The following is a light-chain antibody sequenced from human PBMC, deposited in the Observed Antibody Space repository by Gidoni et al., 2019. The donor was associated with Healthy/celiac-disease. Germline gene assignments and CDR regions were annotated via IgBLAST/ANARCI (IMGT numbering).Light chain of an antibody. CDR2: DVS. V-gene: IGLV2-14*01. Sequence: QSAMTQPASGSGSPGQAITISCTGHSRDVGGYNYVPWYQQHPGTAPELMIYDVSNRPSGVSNRFSGSQSGNTASLTISGLQAEDEADYYCSSYTRSSTLGFGGGTKLTVL. CDR1: SRDVGGYNY. CDR3: SSYTRSSTLG. J-gene: IGLJ2*01.